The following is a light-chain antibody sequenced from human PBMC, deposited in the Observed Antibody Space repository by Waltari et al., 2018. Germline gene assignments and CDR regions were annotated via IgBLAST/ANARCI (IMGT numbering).Light chain of an antibody. CDR3: ALYMGSGIWV. Sequence: QTVVTQEPSLSVSPGGTVTLTCALSSGSVSTTSYATWYQQTPGQPPRTLVYKGNARSSGVPDRFSGSILGNTAALTITGAQADDESDYYCALYMGSGIWVVGGGTKLTVL. V-gene: IGLV8-61*01. CDR2: KGN. J-gene: IGLJ3*02. CDR1: SGSVSTTSY.